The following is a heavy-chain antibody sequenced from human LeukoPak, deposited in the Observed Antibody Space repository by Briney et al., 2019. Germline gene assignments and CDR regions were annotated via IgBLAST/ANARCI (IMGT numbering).Heavy chain of an antibody. V-gene: IGHV1-69*05. CDR3: AREEWEPPVAFDI. CDR1: GGTFSSYA. J-gene: IGHJ3*02. Sequence: SVKVSCKASGGTFSSYAISWVRQAPGQGLEWMGRIIPIFGTANYAQKFQGKVTITTDESTSTAYMELSSLRSEDTAVYYCAREEWEPPVAFDIWGQGTMVTVSS. D-gene: IGHD1-26*01. CDR2: IIPIFGTA.